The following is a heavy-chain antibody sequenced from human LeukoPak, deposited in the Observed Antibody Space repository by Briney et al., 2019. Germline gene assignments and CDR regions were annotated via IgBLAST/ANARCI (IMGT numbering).Heavy chain of an antibody. CDR1: GGSFSGYY. J-gene: IGHJ3*02. V-gene: IGHV4-34*01. D-gene: IGHD6-6*01. Sequence: PSETLSLTCAVSGGSFSGYYWSRIRQPPGKGLELVGEINHSGSTNYNPSLKSRVTISVDTSKCQFSLKLSSVTAADTAVYYCARGGSWAFDIWGQGTMVTVSS. CDR2: INHSGST. CDR3: ARGGSWAFDI.